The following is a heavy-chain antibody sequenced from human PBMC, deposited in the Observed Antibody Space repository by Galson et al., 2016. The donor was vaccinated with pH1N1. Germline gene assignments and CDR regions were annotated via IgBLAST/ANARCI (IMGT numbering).Heavy chain of an antibody. CDR2: IHYSETT. CDR3: ARLVRGSYPDPLYYFDF. CDR1: GASSIGNNFY. D-gene: IGHD1-26*01. Sequence: SETLSLTCTVSGASSIGNNFYGGWIRQTPGKGLEWIGNIHYSETTYYNPSLKSRVTISVDTSKNHFSLKLNYVTAADTAVYLCARLVRGSYPDPLYYFDFWGQGTLVTVSS. J-gene: IGHJ4*02. V-gene: IGHV4-39*02.